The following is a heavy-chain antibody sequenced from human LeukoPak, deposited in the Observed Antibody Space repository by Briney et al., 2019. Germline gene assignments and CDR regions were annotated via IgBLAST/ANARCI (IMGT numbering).Heavy chain of an antibody. D-gene: IGHD3-22*01. CDR2: INPNSGGT. V-gene: IGHV1-2*02. CDR3: ASLYYYDSSGYQSFDY. J-gene: IGHJ4*02. CDR1: GYTFTGYY. Sequence: SVKVSCKASGYTFTGYYMHWVRQAPGQGLEWMGWINPNSGGTNYAQKFQGRVTMTRDTSISTAYMELSRLRSDDTAVYYCASLYYYDSSGYQSFDYWSQGTLVTVSS.